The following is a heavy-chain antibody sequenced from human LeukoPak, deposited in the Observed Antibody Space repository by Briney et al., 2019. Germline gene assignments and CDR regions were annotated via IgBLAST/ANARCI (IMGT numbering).Heavy chain of an antibody. CDR3: ARVSAASFEP. CDR2: IYHSGGT. V-gene: IGHV4-38-2*01. Sequence: SETLSLTFAVSGFSISSAFYWGWIRQPPGKGLEWIVHIYHSGGTHYNPSLKSRVTISLDTSKNHFSLKLSSVSAADTAMYFCARVSAASFEPWGQGTLVTVSS. CDR1: GFSISSAFY. J-gene: IGHJ5*02. D-gene: IGHD5/OR15-5a*01.